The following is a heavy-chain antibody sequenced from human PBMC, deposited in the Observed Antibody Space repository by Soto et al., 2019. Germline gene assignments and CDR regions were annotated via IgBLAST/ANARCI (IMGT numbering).Heavy chain of an antibody. V-gene: IGHV4-4*02. J-gene: IGHJ6*02. CDR3: ARVSGSYYYGLDV. CDR2: IYHSGST. CDR1: GGSISSSYW. D-gene: IGHD1-26*01. Sequence: QVQLQESGPGLVKPSGTLSLTCAVSGGSISSSYWWSWVRQPPGKGLEWIGEIYHSGSTNYNPSRKSRVTXSXDXXKNQFSLKLSSVTAADTAVYYCARVSGSYYYGLDVWGQGTTVTVSS.